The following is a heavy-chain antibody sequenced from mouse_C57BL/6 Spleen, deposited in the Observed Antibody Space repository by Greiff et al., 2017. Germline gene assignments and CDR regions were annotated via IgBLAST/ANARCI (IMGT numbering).Heavy chain of an antibody. Sequence: EVKLVESGGGLVKPGGSLKLSCAASGFTFSSYAMSWVRQTPEKRLEWVANISDGGSYTYYPDNVKGRFTISRDNAKNNLYLQMSHLKSEDTAMYYSARSRDYYAMDYWGQGPSVTVAS. J-gene: IGHJ4*01. D-gene: IGHD3-3*01. V-gene: IGHV5-4*03. CDR3: ARSRDYYAMDY. CDR2: ISDGGSYT. CDR1: GFTFSSYA.